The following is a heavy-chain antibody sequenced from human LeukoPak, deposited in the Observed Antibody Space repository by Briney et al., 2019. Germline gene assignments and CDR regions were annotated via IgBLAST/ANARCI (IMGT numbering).Heavy chain of an antibody. D-gene: IGHD4-17*01. J-gene: IGHJ4*02. Sequence: PGGSVRLSCEASGFTFSSYGMHWVRQAPGKGLEWVAVISYDGSNKYYADSVKGRFTISRDNSKNTLYLQMNSLRAEDTAVYYCAKGKRPTTTVTFFDYWGQATLVTVSS. CDR3: AKGKRPTTTVTFFDY. CDR2: ISYDGSNK. V-gene: IGHV3-30*18. CDR1: GFTFSSYG.